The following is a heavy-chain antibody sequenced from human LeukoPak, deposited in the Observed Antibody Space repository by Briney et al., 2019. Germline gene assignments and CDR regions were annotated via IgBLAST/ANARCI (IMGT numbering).Heavy chain of an antibody. D-gene: IGHD3-3*01. J-gene: IGHJ6*02. Sequence: QPGGSLRLSCAASGFTFSSYEMNWVRQAPGKGLEWGSYISSSGSTIYYADSVKGRFTISRDNAKNSLYLQMNSLRAEDTAVYYCARDINPTRDFWSGYYHDKNNYYYGMDVWGQGTTVTVSS. CDR3: ARDINPTRDFWSGYYHDKNNYYYGMDV. V-gene: IGHV3-48*03. CDR1: GFTFSSYE. CDR2: ISSSGSTI.